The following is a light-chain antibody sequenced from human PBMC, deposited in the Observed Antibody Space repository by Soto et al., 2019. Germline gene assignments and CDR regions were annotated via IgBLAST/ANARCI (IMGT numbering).Light chain of an antibody. J-gene: IGKJ1*01. CDR3: QQFDSSVT. CDR2: GAS. CDR1: QSVSSTF. Sequence: EIVLTQSPGSLSLSPGERATLSCRASQSVSSTFFAWYPHSPGLAPRLLMYGASSRATGIPERFGGSGSRTDFTLPISRLESEDFAVYYCQQFDSSVTVGQGTKVEIK. V-gene: IGKV3-20*01.